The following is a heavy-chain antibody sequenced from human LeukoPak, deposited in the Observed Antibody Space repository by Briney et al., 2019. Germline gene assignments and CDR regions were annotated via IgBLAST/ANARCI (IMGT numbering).Heavy chain of an antibody. Sequence: SETLSLTCTVSGGSTSRYYWGWIRQPPGQRLEWLGYLYYSGSTTYNPSLKSRLTMSLDTSKNQISLRLISLTAADTAVYYCARLPGIAAIWGQGTLVTVSS. CDR3: ARLPGIAAI. J-gene: IGHJ4*02. CDR1: GGSTSRYY. CDR2: LYYSGST. D-gene: IGHD6-13*01. V-gene: IGHV4-59*08.